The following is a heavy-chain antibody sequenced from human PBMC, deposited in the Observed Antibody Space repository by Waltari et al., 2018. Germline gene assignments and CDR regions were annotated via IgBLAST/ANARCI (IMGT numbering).Heavy chain of an antibody. CDR1: GGSFSGYY. D-gene: IGHD3-22*01. V-gene: IGHV4-34*01. CDR3: ARASITTPSGMDV. J-gene: IGHJ6*04. Sequence: QVQLQQWGAGLLKPSETLSLTCAFYGGSFSGYYWRWIRQPPGKGLEWIGEINHSGSTNYNPSLKSRVTISVDTSKNQFSLKLSSVTAADTAVYYCARASITTPSGMDVWGKGTTVTVSS. CDR2: INHSGST.